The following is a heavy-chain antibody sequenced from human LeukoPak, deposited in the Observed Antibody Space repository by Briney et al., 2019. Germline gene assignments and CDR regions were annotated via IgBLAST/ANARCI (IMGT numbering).Heavy chain of an antibody. J-gene: IGHJ4*02. CDR2: ITWDGDST. CDR3: AKGTSSWHEFYS. CDR1: GFTFDDYA. Sequence: GGSLRLSCAASGFTFDDYAMHWVRQAPGKGLEWVSLITWDGDSTYYADSVKGRFTISRDNSKNYLYLQVNSLRAEDTALYYCAKGTSSWHEFYSWGQGTLVTVSS. V-gene: IGHV3-43D*03. D-gene: IGHD6-13*01.